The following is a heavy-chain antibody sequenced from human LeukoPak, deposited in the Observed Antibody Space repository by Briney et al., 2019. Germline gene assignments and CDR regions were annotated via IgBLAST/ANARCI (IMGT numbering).Heavy chain of an antibody. D-gene: IGHD2-2*01. CDR2: INPNNGGT. Sequence: ASVKVSCKPSGYTFTDYYMHWVRQAPGQGLEWMGWINPNNGGTTYAQNFQGRVTMTRDASISTAYMELSRLRSDDSAIYYCTRDHCSFANCYEDYYYGMDVWGQGTTVTVS. CDR3: TRDHCSFANCYEDYYYGMDV. J-gene: IGHJ6*02. V-gene: IGHV1-2*02. CDR1: GYTFTDYY.